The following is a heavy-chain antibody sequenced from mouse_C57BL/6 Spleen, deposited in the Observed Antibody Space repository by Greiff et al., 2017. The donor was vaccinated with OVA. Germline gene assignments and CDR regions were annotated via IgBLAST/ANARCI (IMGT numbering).Heavy chain of an antibody. Sequence: QVQLQQPGAELVKPGASVKMSCKASGYTFTSYWITWVKQRPGQGLEWIGDIYPGSGSTNYNEKFKSKATLTVDTSSSTAYMQLSSLTSEDSAVYYCARGDYYYGSSYEAMDYWGQGTSVTVSS. V-gene: IGHV1-55*01. J-gene: IGHJ4*01. CDR2: IYPGSGST. CDR3: ARGDYYYGSSYEAMDY. CDR1: GYTFTSYW. D-gene: IGHD1-1*01.